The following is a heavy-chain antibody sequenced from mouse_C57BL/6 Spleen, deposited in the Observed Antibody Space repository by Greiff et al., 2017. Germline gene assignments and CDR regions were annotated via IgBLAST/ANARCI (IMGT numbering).Heavy chain of an antibody. V-gene: IGHV1-52*01. D-gene: IGHD2-14*01. CDR3: ARSPGYYDAMDY. CDR2: IDPSDSET. CDR1: GYTFTSYW. J-gene: IGHJ4*01. Sequence: QVQLKQPGAELVRPGSSVKLSCKASGYTFTSYWMHWVKQRPIQGLEWIGNIDPSDSETHYNQKFKDKATLTVDKSSSTAYMQLSSLTSEDSAVYYCARSPGYYDAMDYWGQGTSVTVSS.